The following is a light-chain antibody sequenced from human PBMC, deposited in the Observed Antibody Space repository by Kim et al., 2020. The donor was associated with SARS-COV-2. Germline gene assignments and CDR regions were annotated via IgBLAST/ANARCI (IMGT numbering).Light chain of an antibody. CDR3: QKVNTYPHT. J-gene: IGKJ4*01. Sequence: AHVEDRDTISRRARQDMCKYLAWCQHRPERPPSLLIYAASSLHTGVSSRCSGSGSVTDFSLTIRNLKHEDIAAYYCQKVNTYPHTFGGGTKGDI. CDR1: QDMCKY. V-gene: IGKV1-9*01. CDR2: AAS.